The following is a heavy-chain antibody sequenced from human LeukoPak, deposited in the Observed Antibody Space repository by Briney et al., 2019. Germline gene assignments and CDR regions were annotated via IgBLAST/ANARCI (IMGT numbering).Heavy chain of an antibody. CDR2: ISAYNGHT. Sequence: ASVKVSCKASGYTFTSYGISWVRQAPGQGLEWMGWISAYNGHTNYAQKFQGRVTMTTDTSTSTAYMELRSLRFDDTAIYYCAKDWHILTGRNCFDPWGQGTLVTVSS. J-gene: IGHJ5*02. V-gene: IGHV1-18*01. CDR1: GYTFTSYG. CDR3: AKDWHILTGRNCFDP. D-gene: IGHD3-9*01.